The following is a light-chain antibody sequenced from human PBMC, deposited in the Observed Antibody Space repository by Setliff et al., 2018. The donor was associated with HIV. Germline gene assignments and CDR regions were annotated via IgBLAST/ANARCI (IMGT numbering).Light chain of an antibody. Sequence: QSVLTQPPSVSGAPGQRVTISCTGSSSNIGAGFDVHWYQLVPDTAPRLRIHNNNNRPSGVPDRFSGYRSGASASLAIAGLQADDEADYFCQSFDSSLSVFGTGTKGTV. CDR1: SSNIGAGFD. V-gene: IGLV1-40*01. J-gene: IGLJ1*01. CDR2: NNN. CDR3: QSFDSSLSV.